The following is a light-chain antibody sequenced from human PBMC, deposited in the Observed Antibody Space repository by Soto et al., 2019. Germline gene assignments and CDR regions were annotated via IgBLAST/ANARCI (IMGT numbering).Light chain of an antibody. J-gene: IGLJ2*01. CDR2: DVS. V-gene: IGLV2-11*01. CDR1: SSDVGGYNY. Sequence: QSVLTQPRSVSGSPGQSVTISCTGTSSDVGGYNYVSWNQQNPGKAPKLMIYDVSKRPSGVSDRFSGSKSANTASLIISGLQAEDEADYYCCSYAGNTLVVFGGGTQLTVL. CDR3: CSYAGNTLVV.